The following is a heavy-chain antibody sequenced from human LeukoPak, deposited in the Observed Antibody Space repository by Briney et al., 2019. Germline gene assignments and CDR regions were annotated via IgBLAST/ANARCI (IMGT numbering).Heavy chain of an antibody. D-gene: IGHD3-3*01. CDR2: ISAYNGNT. Sequence: ASVKVSCKASGYTFTSYGISWVRQAPGQGLEWMGWISAYNGNTNYARKLQGRVTMTTDTSTSTAYMELRSLRSDDTAVYYCARDPNPYYDFWSGYPSNWFDPWGQGTLVTVSS. V-gene: IGHV1-18*01. CDR3: ARDPNPYYDFWSGYPSNWFDP. CDR1: GYTFTSYG. J-gene: IGHJ5*02.